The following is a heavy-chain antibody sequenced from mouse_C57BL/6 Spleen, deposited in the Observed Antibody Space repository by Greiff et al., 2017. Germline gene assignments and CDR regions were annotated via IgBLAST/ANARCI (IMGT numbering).Heavy chain of an antibody. V-gene: IGHV1-82*01. J-gene: IGHJ2*01. CDR3: ERVYNGSSFYYFDY. Sequence: QVQLQQSGPELVKPGASVKISCKASGYAFSSSWMNWVKQRPGKGLEWIGRIYPGDGDTNYNGKFKGKATLTADKSSSTAYMQLSSLTSEDSAVYFWERVYNGSSFYYFDYWGQGTTLTVAS. CDR1: GYAFSSSW. D-gene: IGHD1-1*01. CDR2: IYPGDGDT.